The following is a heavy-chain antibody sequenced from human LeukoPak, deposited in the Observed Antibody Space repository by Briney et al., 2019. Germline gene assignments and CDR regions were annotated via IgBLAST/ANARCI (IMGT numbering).Heavy chain of an antibody. CDR3: AKDRGTYFFSDY. J-gene: IGHJ4*02. V-gene: IGHV3-30*02. CDR1: GFTFSRYG. D-gene: IGHD1-26*01. CDR2: IRFDGTNK. Sequence: GGSLRLSCAASGFTFSRYGMYWVRQAPGKGLEWMAYIRFDGTNKYYAESVKGRFTISRDNSKNTLYLQMNSLKPEDAAIYYCAKDRGTYFFSDYWGQGTLVTVSS.